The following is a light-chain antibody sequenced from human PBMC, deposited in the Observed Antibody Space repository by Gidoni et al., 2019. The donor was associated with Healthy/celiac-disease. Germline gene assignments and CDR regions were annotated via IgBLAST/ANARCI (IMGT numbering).Light chain of an antibody. CDR1: QSVSSY. Sequence: ELVLTQSPATLSLSPGERATLSCRASQSVSSYLAWYQQKPGQAPRLLIYDASNRATGIPARFSGSGSGTDFTLTISSLEPEDFAVYYCQQRSNWLTFGQXTKVEIK. CDR3: QQRSNWLT. V-gene: IGKV3-11*01. J-gene: IGKJ1*01. CDR2: DAS.